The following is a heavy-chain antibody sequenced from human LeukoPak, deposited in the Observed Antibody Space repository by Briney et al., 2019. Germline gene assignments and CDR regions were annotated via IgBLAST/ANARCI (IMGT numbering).Heavy chain of an antibody. Sequence: SETLSLTCTVSGGSIGSYYWSWIRQPPGKGLEWIGYIYYSGSTNYNPSLKSRVTISVDTSKNQFSLKLSSVTAADTAVYYCARGAGYSSSFFDYWGQGTLVTVSS. V-gene: IGHV4-59*01. D-gene: IGHD6-13*01. J-gene: IGHJ4*02. CDR2: IYYSGST. CDR3: ARGAGYSSSFFDY. CDR1: GGSIGSYY.